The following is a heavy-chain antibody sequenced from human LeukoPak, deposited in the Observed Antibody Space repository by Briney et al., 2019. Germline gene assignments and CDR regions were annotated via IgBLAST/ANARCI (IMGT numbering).Heavy chain of an antibody. D-gene: IGHD3-10*01. CDR3: ARPYGSDKYNWFDP. J-gene: IGHJ5*02. Sequence: ASVKVSCKASGYTFTSYAMHWVRQAPGQRLEWMGWINTGNGNTKYSQEFQGRVTITRDTSANTAYMELSSLRSEDMAVYYCARPYGSDKYNWFDPWGQGTLVTVSS. CDR2: INTGNGNT. CDR1: GYTFTSYA. V-gene: IGHV1-3*03.